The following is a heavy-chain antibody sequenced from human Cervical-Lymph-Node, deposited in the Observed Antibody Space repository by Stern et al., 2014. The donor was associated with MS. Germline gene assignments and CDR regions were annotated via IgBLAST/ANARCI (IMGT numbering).Heavy chain of an antibody. D-gene: IGHD5-18*01. CDR3: ARDLGLQLWSNWYFDL. Sequence: VQLQESGPGLVKPSQTLSLTCTVSGGSISSGSYYWSWIRQPAGKGLEWIGRIYTSGSTNYTPSLKRRVTISVATSTYPFSLKLGSVSAADTAVYYCARDLGLQLWSNWYFDLWGRGTLVTVSS. J-gene: IGHJ2*01. CDR2: IYTSGST. CDR1: GGSISSGSYY. V-gene: IGHV4-61*02.